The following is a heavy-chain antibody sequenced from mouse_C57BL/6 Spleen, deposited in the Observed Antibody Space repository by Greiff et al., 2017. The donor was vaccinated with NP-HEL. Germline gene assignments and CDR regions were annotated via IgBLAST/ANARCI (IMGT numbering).Heavy chain of an antibody. CDR3: ARGYYGSSYVY. D-gene: IGHD1-1*01. CDR1: GFTFSSYA. Sequence: EVKLMESGGGLVKPGGSLKLSCAASGFTFSSYAMSWVRQTPEKRLEWVATISDGGSYTYYPDNVKGRFTISRDNAKNNLYLHMSHLKSEDTAMYYCARGYYGSSYVYWGQGTTLTVSS. V-gene: IGHV5-4*03. J-gene: IGHJ2*01. CDR2: ISDGGSYT.